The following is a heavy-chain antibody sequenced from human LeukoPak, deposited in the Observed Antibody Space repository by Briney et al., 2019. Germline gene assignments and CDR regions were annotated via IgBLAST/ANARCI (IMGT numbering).Heavy chain of an antibody. D-gene: IGHD3-22*01. CDR1: GFTFSTFD. Sequence: GGSLRLSRAASGFTFSTFDMSWVRQAAGKGLQWVSTISGAGGTTLFADSVKGRFSISRDNSNNKVFLQMNSLRVEDTAVYYCAKAIDFDSSGFPIYAIDFWGQGLLVSVAS. CDR3: AKAIDFDSSGFPIYAIDF. V-gene: IGHV3-23*01. J-gene: IGHJ4*02. CDR2: ISGAGGTT.